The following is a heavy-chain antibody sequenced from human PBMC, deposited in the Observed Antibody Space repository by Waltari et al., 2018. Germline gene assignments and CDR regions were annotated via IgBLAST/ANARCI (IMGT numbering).Heavy chain of an antibody. CDR3: AGVSGVDTPLIDY. D-gene: IGHD5-18*01. V-gene: IGHV1-2*02. CDR1: GYTFTGYY. J-gene: IGHJ4*02. CDR2: INPTSGGT. Sequence: QVQLVQSGAEVKKPGASVKVSCKASGYTFTGYYMHWVRQAPGQGLEWMGRINPTSGGTTEERQFRGRVTMTRDTSISTAYMVLSRRGADDTAVYYWAGVSGVDTPLIDYWGQGTLVTVSS.